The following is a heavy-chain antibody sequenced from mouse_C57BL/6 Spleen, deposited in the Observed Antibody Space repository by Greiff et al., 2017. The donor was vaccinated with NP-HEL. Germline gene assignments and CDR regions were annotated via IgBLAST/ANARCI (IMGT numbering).Heavy chain of an antibody. CDR1: GYAFSSYW. CDR2: IYPGDGDT. CDR3: ARGDYYGSSCDFDY. Sequence: VQLQQSGAELVKPGASVKISCKASGYAFSSYWMNWVKQRPGKGLEWIGQIYPGDGDTNYNGKFKGKATLTADKSSSTAYMQLSSLTSEDSAVYFCARGDYYGSSCDFDYWGQGTTLTVSS. D-gene: IGHD1-1*01. J-gene: IGHJ2*01. V-gene: IGHV1-80*01.